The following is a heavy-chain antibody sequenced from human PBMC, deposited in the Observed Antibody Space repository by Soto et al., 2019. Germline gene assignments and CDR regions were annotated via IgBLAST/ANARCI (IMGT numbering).Heavy chain of an antibody. Sequence: PGGSLRLSCAASGFTFSSYAMHWVRQAPGKGLEWVAVISYDGSNKYYADSVKGRFTISRDNSKNTLYLQMNSLRAEDTAVYYCARDRSDTAMVRYFDYWGQGTLVTVSS. CDR1: GFTFSSYA. CDR2: ISYDGSNK. V-gene: IGHV3-30-3*01. D-gene: IGHD5-18*01. J-gene: IGHJ4*02. CDR3: ARDRSDTAMVRYFDY.